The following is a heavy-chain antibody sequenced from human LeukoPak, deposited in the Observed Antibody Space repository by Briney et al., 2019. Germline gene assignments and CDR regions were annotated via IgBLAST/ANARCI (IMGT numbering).Heavy chain of an antibody. CDR2: ISSRSSTT. V-gene: IGHV3-48*01. CDR3: ASGVWGSYQHYFDY. J-gene: IGHJ4*02. CDR1: GFTFSSYA. D-gene: IGHD3-16*02. Sequence: GGSLRLSCAASGFTFSSYALSWVRQAPGKGLEWVSYISSRSSTTYYADSVKGRFTISRDNAKNSLYLQMNSLRAEDTAVYYCASGVWGSYQHYFDYWGQGTLVTVSS.